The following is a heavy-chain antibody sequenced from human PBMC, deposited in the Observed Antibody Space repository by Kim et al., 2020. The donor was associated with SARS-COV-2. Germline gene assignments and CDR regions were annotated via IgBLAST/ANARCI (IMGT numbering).Heavy chain of an antibody. CDR1: GFTFSSYA. CDR3: VKALFRGSTVTPGNY. Sequence: GGSLRLSCSASGFTFSSYAMHWVRQAPGKGLEYVSAISSNGGSTYYADSVKGRFTISRDNSKNTLYLQMSSLRAEDTAVYYCVKALFRGSTVTPGNYWGQGTLVTVSS. V-gene: IGHV3-64D*06. CDR2: ISSNGGST. J-gene: IGHJ4*02. D-gene: IGHD4-17*01.